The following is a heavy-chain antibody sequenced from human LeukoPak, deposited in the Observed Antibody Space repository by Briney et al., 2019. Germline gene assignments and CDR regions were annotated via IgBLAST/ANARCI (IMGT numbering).Heavy chain of an antibody. CDR3: AKDSNTGGYSFGS. J-gene: IGHJ4*02. D-gene: IGHD5-12*01. CDR2: ISWDGGIT. Sequence: GGSLRHSCAASGFTFHHYSMHWVRQPPGKGLEWVSLISWDGGITYYADSVRGRFTISRDNSRNSLSLEMNSLRTEDTALYYCAKDSNTGGYSFGSWGQGTLVTVTS. V-gene: IGHV3-43*01. CDR1: GFTFHHYS.